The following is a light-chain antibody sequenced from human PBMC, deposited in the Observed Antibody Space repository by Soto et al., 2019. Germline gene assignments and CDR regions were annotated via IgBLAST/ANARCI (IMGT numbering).Light chain of an antibody. J-gene: IGKJ5*01. CDR1: QSVTGNY. V-gene: IGKV3-11*01. Sequence: EIVLTQSPGTLSLSPGEGATLSFRASQSVTGNYLAWYQQKPGQAPRLLIYDASIRATGIPARFSGSGSGTDFTLTISSLEPEDFAVYYCQQRSNWPPITFGQGTRLEIK. CDR2: DAS. CDR3: QQRSNWPPIT.